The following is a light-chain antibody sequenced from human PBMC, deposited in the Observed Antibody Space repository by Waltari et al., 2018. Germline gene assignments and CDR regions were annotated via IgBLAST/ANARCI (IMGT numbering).Light chain of an antibody. CDR1: QCVLNSPDNNNY. V-gene: IGKV4-1*01. J-gene: IGKJ4*01. CDR3: QQYCSSLLT. Sequence: DIVTTQSPDPLAVSPGEKATPNCKCSQCVLNSPDNNNYLAWYQYKPGQPPKVLIYCASTRESGVPDRFSGGGSGTDFTLTISRLQAEDVAVYYCQQYCSSLLTFGEGTKVEIK. CDR2: CAS.